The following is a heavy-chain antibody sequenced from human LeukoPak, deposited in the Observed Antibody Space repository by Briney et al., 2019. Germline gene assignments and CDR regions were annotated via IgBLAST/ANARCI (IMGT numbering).Heavy chain of an antibody. V-gene: IGHV3-23*01. CDR3: AEAKGYYGSGSYIDH. CDR1: GFTFSSYA. Sequence: PGGSLRLSCAASGFTFSSYAMSWVRQAPGKGLEWVSAISGSGGSTYYADSVKGRFTISRDNPKNTLYLQMNSLRAEDTAVYYCAEAKGYYGSGSYIDHWGQGTLVTVSS. D-gene: IGHD3-10*01. CDR2: ISGSGGST. J-gene: IGHJ4*02.